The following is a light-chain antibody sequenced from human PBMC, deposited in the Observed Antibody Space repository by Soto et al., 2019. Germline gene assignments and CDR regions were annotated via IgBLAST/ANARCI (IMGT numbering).Light chain of an antibody. J-gene: IGLJ1*01. CDR1: SSDIGSYDH. CDR2: AVS. V-gene: IGLV2-14*03. CDR3: ISYTDRQSYL. Sequence: QSVLTQPASVSGSPGQSTTISCSGTSSDIGSYDHVAWYQQFPGKSPKLIIYAVSDRPSGVSDRFSGSKSGISASLTISGLQTEDEADYYCISYTDRQSYLFGTGTKVTV.